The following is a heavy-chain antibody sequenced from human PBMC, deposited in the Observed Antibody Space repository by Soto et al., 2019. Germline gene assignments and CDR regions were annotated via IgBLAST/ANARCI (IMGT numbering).Heavy chain of an antibody. J-gene: IGHJ3*02. CDR2: IIPIFGTA. D-gene: IGHD6-13*01. CDR3: ARPNEGSSWYEPTADALDI. Sequence: SVKVSCKASRVTFSSYAISWVRQAPGQRLEWMGGIIPIFGTANYAQKFQGRVTITADESTSTAYMELSSLRSEDTAVYYCARPNEGSSWYEPTADALDIWGQGTMVTVSS. V-gene: IGHV1-69*13. CDR1: RVTFSSYA.